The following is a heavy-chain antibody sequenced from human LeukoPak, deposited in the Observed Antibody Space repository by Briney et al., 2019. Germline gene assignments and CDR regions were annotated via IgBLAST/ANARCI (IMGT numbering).Heavy chain of an antibody. V-gene: IGHV4-39*07. D-gene: IGHD6-19*01. CDR2: IYYSGST. J-gene: IGHJ4*02. Sequence: KTGGSLRLSCAASGFTFSSYAMSWVRQPPGKGLEWIESIYYSGSTYYNPSLKSRVTISVDTSKNQFSLKLNSVTAADTAVYYCTRDLGQWLVDYWGQGTLVTVSS. CDR3: TRDLGQWLVDY. CDR1: GFTFSSYA.